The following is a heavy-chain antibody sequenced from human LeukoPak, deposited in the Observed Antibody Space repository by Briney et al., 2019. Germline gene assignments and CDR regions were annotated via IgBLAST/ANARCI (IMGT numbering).Heavy chain of an antibody. CDR1: GFTFKNAW. CDR2: ISSSSSYI. D-gene: IGHD5-12*01. V-gene: IGHV3-21*01. CDR3: ARGQTGVATIDTLFDY. Sequence: GGSLRLSCEASGFTFKNAWMIWVRQAPGKGLEWVSSISSSSSYIYYADSVKGRFTISRDNAKNSLYLQMNSLRAEDTAVYYCARGQTGVATIDTLFDYWGQGTLVTVSS. J-gene: IGHJ4*02.